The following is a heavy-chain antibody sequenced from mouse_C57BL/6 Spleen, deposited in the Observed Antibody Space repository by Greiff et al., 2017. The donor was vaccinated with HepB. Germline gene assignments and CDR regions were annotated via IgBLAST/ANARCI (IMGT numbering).Heavy chain of an antibody. Sequence: VQLQQPGPELVKPGASVKLSCKASGYTFTSYCMHWVKQRPGQGLEWLGTIYPSNGGTNYNEKFKSKSTLTVDKSSSTAYMQLSSLTSEDSAVYYCARNYDGYYIADWGKGTLVTVAA. CDR1: GYTFTSYC. V-gene: IGHV1-53*01. D-gene: IGHD2-3*01. J-gene: IGHJ3*01. CDR3: ARNYDGYYIAD. CDR2: IYPSNGGT.